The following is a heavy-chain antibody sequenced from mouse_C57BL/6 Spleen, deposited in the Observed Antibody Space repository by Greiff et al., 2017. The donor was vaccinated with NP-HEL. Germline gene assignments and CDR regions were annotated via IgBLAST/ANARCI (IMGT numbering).Heavy chain of an antibody. V-gene: IGHV1-76*01. CDR1: GYTFTDYY. J-gene: IGHJ3*01. CDR2: IYPGSGNT. Sequence: VQLQQSGAELVRPGASVKLSCKASGYTFTDYYINWVKQRPGQGLEWIARIYPGSGNTYYNEKFKGKATLTAEKSSSTAYMQLSSLTSEDSAVYFGARQAIDYGSSGVFAYWGQGTLVTVSA. D-gene: IGHD1-1*01. CDR3: ARQAIDYGSSGVFAY.